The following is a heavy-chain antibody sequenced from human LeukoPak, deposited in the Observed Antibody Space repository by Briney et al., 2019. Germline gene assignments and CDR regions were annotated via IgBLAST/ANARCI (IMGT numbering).Heavy chain of an antibody. CDR3: ARVEYSSGWYKDY. V-gene: IGHV1-8*01. D-gene: IGHD6-19*01. J-gene: IGHJ4*02. CDR2: MNPNSGNT. Sequence: GWMNPNSGNTGYAQKFQGRVTMTRNTSISTAYMELSSLRSEDTAVYYCARVEYSSGWYKDYWGQGTLVTVSS.